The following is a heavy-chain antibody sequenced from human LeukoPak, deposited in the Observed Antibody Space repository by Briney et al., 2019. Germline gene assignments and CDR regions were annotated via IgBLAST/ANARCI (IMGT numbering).Heavy chain of an antibody. J-gene: IGHJ4*02. CDR3: AKYFYDSGSYSFDY. D-gene: IGHD3-10*01. CDR2: IKSKTDGGTT. CDR1: GFTFSNAW. Sequence: PGGSLRLSCAASGFTFSNAWMSWVRQAPGKGLEWVGRIKSKTDGGTTDYAAPVKGRFTISRDDSKNTLYLQMNSLKAEDTAAYYCAKYFYDSGSYSFDYWGQGALVTVSS. V-gene: IGHV3-15*01.